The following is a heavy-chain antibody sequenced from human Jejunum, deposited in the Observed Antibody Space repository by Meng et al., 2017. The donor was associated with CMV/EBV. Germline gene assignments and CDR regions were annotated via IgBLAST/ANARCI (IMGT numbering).Heavy chain of an antibody. V-gene: IGHV3-74*01. CDR2: ISTDGNSA. Sequence: SCAASGFTVSRNYMRWVRQAPGKGLLWVSRISTDGNSATYADSVKGRFTISRDNAKNTLYLQMSNLRAEDTAVYYCAAGFNRADYWGQGTLVTVSS. CDR1: GFTVSRNY. D-gene: IGHD1-14*01. CDR3: AAGFNRADY. J-gene: IGHJ4*02.